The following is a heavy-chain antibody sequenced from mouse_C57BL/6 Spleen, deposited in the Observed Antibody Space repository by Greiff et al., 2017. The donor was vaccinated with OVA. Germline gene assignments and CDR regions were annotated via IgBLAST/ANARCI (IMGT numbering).Heavy chain of an antibody. CDR1: GYSFTSYY. CDR3: ARARAAQALAWFAY. V-gene: IGHV1-66*01. Sequence: QVQLKESGPELVKPGASVKISCKASGYSFTSYYIHWVKQRPGQGLEWIGWIYPGSGNTKYNEKFKGKATLTADTSSSTAYMQLSSLTSEDSAVYYCARARAAQALAWFAYWGQGTLVTVSA. D-gene: IGHD3-2*02. CDR2: IYPGSGNT. J-gene: IGHJ3*01.